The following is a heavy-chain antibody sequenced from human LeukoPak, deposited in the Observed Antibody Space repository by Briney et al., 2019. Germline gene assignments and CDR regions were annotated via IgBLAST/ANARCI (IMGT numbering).Heavy chain of an antibody. D-gene: IGHD3-16*01. J-gene: IGHJ3*02. CDR3: ARGPPEGGSTGPDDAFDI. Sequence: PSEALSLTCTVSGGSISSSGYYWGWIRQPPGKGLEWIGEINHSGSTYYNPSLKSRVTISVDTSKNQFSLKLSSVTAADTAVYYCARGPPEGGSTGPDDAFDIWGQGTMVTVSS. CDR1: GGSISSSGYY. V-gene: IGHV4-39*07. CDR2: INHSGST.